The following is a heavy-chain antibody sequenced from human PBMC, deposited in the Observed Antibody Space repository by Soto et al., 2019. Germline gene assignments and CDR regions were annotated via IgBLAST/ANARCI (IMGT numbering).Heavy chain of an antibody. CDR1: GGTFSNSA. CDR3: ARKKDRLKIGGNFYYFLDV. V-gene: IGHV1-69*12. J-gene: IGHJ6*02. D-gene: IGHD6-25*01. Sequence: QVQLEQSGAEVKKPGSSVKVSCKASGGTFSNSAISWVRQAPGQGLEWMGGIMPIFRTPDYAQKFQGRVTLTADESPSHALIELRGLPSGDPAVDYWARKKDRLKIGGNFYYFLDVWGQGTTVTVSS. CDR2: IMPIFRTP.